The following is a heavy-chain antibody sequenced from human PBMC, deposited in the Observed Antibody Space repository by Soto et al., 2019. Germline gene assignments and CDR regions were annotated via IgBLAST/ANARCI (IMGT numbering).Heavy chain of an antibody. J-gene: IGHJ3*02. CDR3: TIGSWSGEVFDI. Sequence: QVQLVQSGAEVKKPGSSVKVSCKDSGGTFSTYSMFWVRQAPGQGLEWMGRIIPMLGIANYAQRFQDRVTIXANXSTATAYMELSSLRSEDTALYYCTIGSWSGEVFDIWGQGTMVTVSS. D-gene: IGHD3-10*01. CDR2: IIPMLGIA. V-gene: IGHV1-69*02. CDR1: GGTFSTYS.